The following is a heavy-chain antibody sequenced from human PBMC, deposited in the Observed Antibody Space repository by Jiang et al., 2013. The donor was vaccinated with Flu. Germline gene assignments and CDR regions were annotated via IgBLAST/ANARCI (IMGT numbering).Heavy chain of an antibody. D-gene: IGHD4-11*01. CDR1: GFTFGDYW. CDR2: IYNDGSRS. Sequence: VQLVESGGGLVQPGGSLRLSCSASGFTFGDYWMHWVRQAPGKGLVWLAQIYNDGSRSYYADSVKGRFTISRDNTENTVYLQMDNLRAEDTATYYCATPHATTVADPFVYWGQGTRVTVSS. J-gene: IGHJ4*02. V-gene: IGHV3-74*01. CDR3: ATPHATTVADPFVY.